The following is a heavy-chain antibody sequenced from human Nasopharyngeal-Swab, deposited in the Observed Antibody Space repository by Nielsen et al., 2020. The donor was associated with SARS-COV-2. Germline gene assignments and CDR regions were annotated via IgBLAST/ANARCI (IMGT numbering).Heavy chain of an antibody. J-gene: IGHJ4*02. Sequence: ASVKVSCKASGYTFTNYGITWVRQAPGQGLEWMAWIRTYNGDTRYAQNFQGRVTVTTDTSTTTAYMEVRSLRSDDTAVYYCARVPFRSGWLGLDYWGQGTLVTVSS. CDR3: ARVPFRSGWLGLDY. D-gene: IGHD6-19*01. V-gene: IGHV1-18*01. CDR1: GYTFTNYG. CDR2: IRTYNGDT.